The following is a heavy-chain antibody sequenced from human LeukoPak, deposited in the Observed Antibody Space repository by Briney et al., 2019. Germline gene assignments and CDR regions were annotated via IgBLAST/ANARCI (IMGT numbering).Heavy chain of an antibody. J-gene: IGHJ5*02. D-gene: IGHD1-1*01. CDR3: ARQKGGPTGTTTTGDWFDP. Sequence: SEALSLTCTVSGGSISGYYWSWIRQPPGKRLEWIGYIYDTGATNYNPSLKSRVTISVDTSKNQFSLKLSSVTAADTAVYYCARQKGGPTGTTTTGDWFDPWGQGTLVTVSS. CDR1: GGSISGYY. V-gene: IGHV4-59*08. CDR2: IYDTGAT.